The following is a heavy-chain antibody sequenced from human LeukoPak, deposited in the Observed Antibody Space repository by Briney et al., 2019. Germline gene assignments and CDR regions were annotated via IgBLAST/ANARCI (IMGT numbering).Heavy chain of an antibody. D-gene: IGHD7-27*01. CDR1: GFTVSSNY. V-gene: IGHV3-23*01. J-gene: IGHJ4*02. CDR2: ISGSGDIT. CDR3: ARDGANRGIYFDY. Sequence: GGSLRLSCAASGFTVSSNYMNWVRQAPGKGLEWVSSISGSGDITYYADSVKGRFTLSRDNSKNTLYLQMNSLRAEDTAVYYCARDGANRGIYFDYWGQGTLVTVSS.